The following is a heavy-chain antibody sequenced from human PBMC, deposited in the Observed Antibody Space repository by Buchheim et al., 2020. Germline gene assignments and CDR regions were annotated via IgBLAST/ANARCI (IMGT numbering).Heavy chain of an antibody. V-gene: IGHV3-30-3*01. CDR1: GFSFHEYA. CDR3: ARDRQEIAVAGAWYYGMDV. D-gene: IGHD6-19*01. CDR2: IGYDGSYE. J-gene: IGHJ6*02. Sequence: QMHLVESGGGVVQPGGSLRVSCEASGFSFHEYAMQWVRQAPGKGLEWVALIGYDGSYEYYVDSVKGRFTISRDQSKNTVFLQMNSLRAEDTAVYYCARDRQEIAVAGAWYYGMDVWGQGTT.